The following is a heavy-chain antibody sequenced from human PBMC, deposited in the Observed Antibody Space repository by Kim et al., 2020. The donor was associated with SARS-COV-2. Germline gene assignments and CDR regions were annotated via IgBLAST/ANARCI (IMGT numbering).Heavy chain of an antibody. J-gene: IGHJ4*02. D-gene: IGHD3-9*01. CDR3: VKGKNYDILTGYYDY. V-gene: IGHV3-64D*06. CDR2: ISSNGGST. Sequence: GGSLRLSCSASGFTFSSYAMHWVRQAPGKGLEYVSAISSNGGSTYYADSVKGRFTISRDNSKNTLYLQMSSLRAEDTAVYYCVKGKNYDILTGYYDYWGQGTLVTVSS. CDR1: GFTFSSYA.